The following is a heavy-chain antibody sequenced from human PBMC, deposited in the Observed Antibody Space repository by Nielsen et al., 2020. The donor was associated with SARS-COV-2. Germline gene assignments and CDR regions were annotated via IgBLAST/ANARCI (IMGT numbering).Heavy chain of an antibody. CDR3: ARARIAAPEYFQH. D-gene: IGHD6-6*01. CDR2: IYYSGST. J-gene: IGHJ1*01. Sequence: SETLSLTCTVSGGSISSYYWSWIRQPPGKGLEWIGYIYYSGSTNYNPSLKSRVTISVDTSKSQFSLKLSSVTAADTAVYYCARARIAAPEYFQHWGQGTLVTVSS. V-gene: IGHV4-59*01. CDR1: GGSISSYY.